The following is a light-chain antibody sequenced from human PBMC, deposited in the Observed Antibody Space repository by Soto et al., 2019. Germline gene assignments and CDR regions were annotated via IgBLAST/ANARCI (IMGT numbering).Light chain of an antibody. V-gene: IGKV1-33*01. CDR1: QDISNY. J-gene: IGKJ2*01. CDR2: GAS. CDR3: QQYDNLPPYT. Sequence: DIQMTPSPSSLSASVGDRVTITCQASQDISNYLNWYQQKPGKAPNLLIYGASNLETGDTSRFSVCGSRNDFTFTISTVQPEDIATYDCQQYDNLPPYTFGQGTKLEIK.